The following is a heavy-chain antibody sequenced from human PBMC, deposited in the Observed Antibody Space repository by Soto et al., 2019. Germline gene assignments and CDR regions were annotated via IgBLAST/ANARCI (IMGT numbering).Heavy chain of an antibody. J-gene: IGHJ4*02. Sequence: QLRLQESGSGVVMTSETLSLTCTVSGGSITHGGFSWSWIRQSPGKGLEWIGYIGHLENTYFHPTFKSRLTMSIDRSKNQFSMNLSSVTAADRAVYYCARGGGNDPFDSWGQGVMVSVSS. CDR1: GGSITHGGFS. D-gene: IGHD5-12*01. V-gene: IGHV4-30-2*06. CDR2: IGHLENT. CDR3: ARGGGNDPFDS.